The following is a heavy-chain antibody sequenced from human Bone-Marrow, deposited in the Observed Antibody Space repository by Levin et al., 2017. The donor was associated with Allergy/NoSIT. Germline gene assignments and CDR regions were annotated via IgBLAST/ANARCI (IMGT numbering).Heavy chain of an antibody. D-gene: IGHD3-22*01. J-gene: IGHJ4*02. CDR2: LSGSAGSTYYA. CDR3: AKDFSDRSGYYWGEAAAYSFDS. CDR1: GFTFSSFA. V-gene: IGHV3-23*01. Sequence: GESLKISCAASGFTFSSFAMSWVRQAPGKGLEWVSSLSGSAGSTYYAYYADSVKGRFTISRDSSKNTLFLQMNDLRPEDTAIYYCAKDFSDRSGYYWGEAAAYSFDSWGQGTLVTVSS.